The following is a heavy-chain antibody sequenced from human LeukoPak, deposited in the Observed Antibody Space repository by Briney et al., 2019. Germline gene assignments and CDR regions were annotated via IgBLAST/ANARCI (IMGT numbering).Heavy chain of an antibody. D-gene: IGHD2-2*01. CDR2: INSDGSST. CDR3: ARWDVVPAALDY. J-gene: IGHJ4*02. CDR1: GFTFSSYW. Sequence: PGGSLRLSCAASGFTFSSYWMHWVRQAPGKGLVWVSRINSDGSSTSYADSVKGRFTISRDNAKDTLYLQMNSLRAEDTAVYYCARWDVVPAALDYWGQGTLVTVSS. V-gene: IGHV3-74*01.